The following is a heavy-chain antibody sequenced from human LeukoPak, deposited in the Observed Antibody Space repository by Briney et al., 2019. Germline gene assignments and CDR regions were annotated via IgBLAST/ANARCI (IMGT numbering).Heavy chain of an antibody. CDR1: GFTFSSYG. CDR2: ISGSGGST. J-gene: IGHJ6*03. D-gene: IGHD5-18*01. CDR3: ARAKSWDTAMVQYYYYYYMDV. Sequence: GGSLRLSCAASGFTFSSYGMSWVRQAPGKGLEWVSAISGSGGSTYYADSVKGRFTISRDNYKNMLYLQMNSLRAEDTAVYYCARAKSWDTAMVQYYYYYYMDVWGKGTTVTVSS. V-gene: IGHV3-23*01.